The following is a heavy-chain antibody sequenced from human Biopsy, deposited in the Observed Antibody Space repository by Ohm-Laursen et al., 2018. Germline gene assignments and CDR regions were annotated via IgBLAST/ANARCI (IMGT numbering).Heavy chain of an antibody. CDR2: IFYSANT. V-gene: IGHV4-31*11. J-gene: IGHJ6*02. Sequence: SQTLSLTCAVSGVSINGGRYYWNWIRHHPGKGLEWIGNIFYSANTYYNPSLKSRVTISVDTSKNQFSLTLSSVTAADTAVYYCARDSGILNYGNFKYYHYYGMDVWGQGTKVTVSS. D-gene: IGHD4-11*01. CDR1: GVSINGGRYY. CDR3: ARDSGILNYGNFKYYHYYGMDV.